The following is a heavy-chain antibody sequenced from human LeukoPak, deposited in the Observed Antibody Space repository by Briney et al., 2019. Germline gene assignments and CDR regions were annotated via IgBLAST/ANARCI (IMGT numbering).Heavy chain of an antibody. D-gene: IGHD6-19*01. CDR1: GYTFTSYD. Sequence: GASVKVSCKASGYTFTSYDINWVRQAAGQGLEWMGWMNPNSGNTGYAQKFQGRVTMTRNTSVSTAYMELSSLRSEDTAVYYCARVQGIPGIAVAAMDVWGKGTTVTVSS. CDR2: MNPNSGNT. CDR3: ARVQGIPGIAVAAMDV. J-gene: IGHJ6*03. V-gene: IGHV1-8*01.